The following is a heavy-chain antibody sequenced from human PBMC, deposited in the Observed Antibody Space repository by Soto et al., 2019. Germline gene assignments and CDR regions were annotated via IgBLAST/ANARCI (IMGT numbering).Heavy chain of an antibody. CDR1: GGSISSGGYY. CDR3: AGEVSGYGGFDY. Sequence: SETLSLTCTVSGGSISSGGYYWSWIRQHPGKGLEWIGYIYYSGSTYYNPSLKSRVTISVDTSKNQFSLKLSSVTAADTAGYYCAGEVSGYGGFDYWGQGTLVTVSS. V-gene: IGHV4-31*03. J-gene: IGHJ4*02. D-gene: IGHD6-25*01. CDR2: IYYSGST.